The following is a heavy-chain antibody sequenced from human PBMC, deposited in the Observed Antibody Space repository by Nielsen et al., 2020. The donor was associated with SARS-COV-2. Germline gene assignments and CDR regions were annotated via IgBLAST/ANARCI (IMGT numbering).Heavy chain of an antibody. CDR2: MEYDGSKK. CDR1: GFTFSNYA. D-gene: IGHD4/OR15-4a*01. Sequence: GESLKISCAASGFTFSNYAMHWVRQPPGKGLEWVAVMEYDGSKKYSADPVKGRFTISRDNSKSTLYLQMNRLSDDDTAMYYCARDGANWGQGTLVTVSA. V-gene: IGHV3-33*05. J-gene: IGHJ4*02. CDR3: ARDGAN.